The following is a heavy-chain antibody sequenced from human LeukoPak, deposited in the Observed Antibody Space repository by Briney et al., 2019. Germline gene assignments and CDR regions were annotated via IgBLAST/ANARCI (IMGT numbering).Heavy chain of an antibody. J-gene: IGHJ6*03. D-gene: IGHD6-13*01. Sequence: GGSLRLSCAASGFTFNNYGLSWVRQAPGKGLEWVSGISWNSGSISYADSVKGRFTISRDNAKNSLYLQMNSLRAEDTAVYYCARGGYSSSWPYYYYYYMDVWGKGTTVTISS. V-gene: IGHV3-20*04. CDR1: GFTFNNYG. CDR2: ISWNSGSI. CDR3: ARGGYSSSWPYYYYYYMDV.